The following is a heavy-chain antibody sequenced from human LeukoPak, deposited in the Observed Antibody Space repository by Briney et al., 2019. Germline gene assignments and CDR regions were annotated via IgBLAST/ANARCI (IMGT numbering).Heavy chain of an antibody. V-gene: IGHV3-53*05. CDR2: IYSGGST. CDR3: AKTSLSDASGHYYYMDV. Sequence: GGSLRLSCAASGFTVSSNYMSWVRQAPGKGLEWVSVIYSGGSTYYADSVKGRFTISRDNSQNTVSLQVNNLRTEDTALYYCAKTSLSDASGHYYYMDVWGQGTMVTVSS. CDR1: GFTVSSNY. J-gene: IGHJ3*01. D-gene: IGHD3-3*01.